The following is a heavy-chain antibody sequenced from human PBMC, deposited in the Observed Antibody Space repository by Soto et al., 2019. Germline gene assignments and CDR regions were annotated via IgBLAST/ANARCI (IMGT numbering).Heavy chain of an antibody. CDR2: IKYDGNEK. Sequence: GGSLRLSCGASGFSLSSKSMSWVRQAPGKGLEWVASIKYDGNEKFYVDSVKGRFTISRDNAKNSLFLQMNSLRDEDTAVYYCTRARAGVPAAMDYYYYYGLAVWGQGTTVTVSS. J-gene: IGHJ6*02. CDR1: GFSLSSKS. V-gene: IGHV3-7*01. D-gene: IGHD2-2*01. CDR3: TRARAGVPAAMDYYYYYGLAV.